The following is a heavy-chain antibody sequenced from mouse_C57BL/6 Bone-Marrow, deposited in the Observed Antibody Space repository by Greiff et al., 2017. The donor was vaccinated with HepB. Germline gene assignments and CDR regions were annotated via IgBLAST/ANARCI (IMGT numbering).Heavy chain of an antibody. CDR2: ISSDSSTI. CDR1: GFTFSDYG. CDR3: ARGGNYGYFDV. V-gene: IGHV5-17*01. J-gene: IGHJ1*03. D-gene: IGHD2-1*01. Sequence: EVKLMESGGGLVKPGGSLKLSCAASGFTFSDYGMHWVRQAPEKGLEWVAYISSDSSTIYYADTVKGRFTISRDNAKNTLFLQMTSLRSEDTAMYYCARGGNYGYFDVWGTGTTVTVSS.